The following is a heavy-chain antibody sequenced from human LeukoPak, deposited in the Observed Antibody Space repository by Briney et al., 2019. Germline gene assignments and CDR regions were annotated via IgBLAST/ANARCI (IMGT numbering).Heavy chain of an antibody. CDR3: VKGILVVTARAFVY. J-gene: IGHJ4*02. CDR2: ISSNGGST. D-gene: IGHD2-21*02. CDR1: GFTFRSYA. V-gene: IGHV3-64D*06. Sequence: GGSLRLSCAASGFTFRSYAMHWVRQAPGKGLEYVSAISSNGGSTYYADSVKGRFTISRDNSKNTLYLQMSSLRPEDTAVYYCVKGILVVTARAFVYWRQGTLVTVSS.